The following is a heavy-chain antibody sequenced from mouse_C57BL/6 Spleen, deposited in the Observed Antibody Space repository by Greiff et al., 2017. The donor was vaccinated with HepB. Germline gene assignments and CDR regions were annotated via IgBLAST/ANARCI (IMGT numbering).Heavy chain of an antibody. V-gene: IGHV3-6*01. CDR1: GYSITSGYY. CDR2: ISYDGSN. Sequence: EVKLVESGPGLVKPSQTLSLTCSVTGYSITSGYYWNWIRQFPGNKLEWMGYISYDGSNNYNPSLKNRISITRDTSKNQFFLKLNSVTTEDTATYYCAHYYGSSWYFDVWGTGTTVTVSS. D-gene: IGHD1-1*01. J-gene: IGHJ1*03. CDR3: AHYYGSSWYFDV.